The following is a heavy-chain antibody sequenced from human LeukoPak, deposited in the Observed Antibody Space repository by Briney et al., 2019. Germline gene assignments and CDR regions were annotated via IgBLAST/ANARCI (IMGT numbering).Heavy chain of an antibody. CDR2: ISSSSSYI. Sequence: GGSLRLSCAASGFTFSSYSMNWVRQAPGKGLEWVSSISSSSSYIYYADSVKGRFTISRDNAKNSLYLQMNSLRAEDTAVYYCARANYVTGAFDIWGQGTMVTVSS. CDR1: GFTFSSYS. J-gene: IGHJ3*02. V-gene: IGHV3-21*01. CDR3: ARANYVTGAFDI. D-gene: IGHD1-7*01.